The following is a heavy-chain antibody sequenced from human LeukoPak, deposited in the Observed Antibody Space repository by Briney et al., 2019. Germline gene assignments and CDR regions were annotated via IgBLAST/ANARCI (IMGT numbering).Heavy chain of an antibody. Sequence: SETLSLTCTVSGGSITSYYWSWIRQPPGKGLEWVGDIYYTGSTNYNPSLMSRVTILLDTSKNQFSLKMSSVTAADTAVYYCTRADYYDFWSGLDYWGQGTLVTVSS. CDR3: TRADYYDFWSGLDY. CDR2: IYYTGST. CDR1: GGSITSYY. D-gene: IGHD3-3*01. J-gene: IGHJ4*02. V-gene: IGHV4-59*01.